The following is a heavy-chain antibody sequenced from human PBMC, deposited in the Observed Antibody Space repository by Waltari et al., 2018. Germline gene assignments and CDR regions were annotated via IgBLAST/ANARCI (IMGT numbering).Heavy chain of an antibody. CDR2: ISYDGNKQ. J-gene: IGHJ6*02. CDR1: GFTFXHYA. D-gene: IGHD3-16*02. V-gene: IGHV3-30-3*01. Sequence: QVHVVESGXGVVQPGKSLXLSLTXGFTFXHYAFXWVRHASGQGRQVVSVISYDGNKQXYEGSVKVRFFIXRGXPDXSXSXQMNSLRPXXTAVXYCASSRTSSXYFGMYVXGQGTTVTVX. CDR3: ASSRTSSXYFGMYV.